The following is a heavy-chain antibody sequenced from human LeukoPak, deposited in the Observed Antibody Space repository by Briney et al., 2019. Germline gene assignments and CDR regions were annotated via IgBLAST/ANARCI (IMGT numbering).Heavy chain of an antibody. CDR3: AKDTLVVPAATFDY. J-gene: IGHJ4*02. CDR1: GFTFSSYA. CDR2: ISGSGGST. V-gene: IGHV3-23*01. D-gene: IGHD2-2*01. Sequence: PGRSLRLSCAASGFTFSSYAMSWVRQAPGKGLEWVSAISGSGGSTYYADSVKGRFTISRDNSKNTLYLQMNSLRAEDTAVYYCAKDTLVVPAATFDYWGQGTLATVSS.